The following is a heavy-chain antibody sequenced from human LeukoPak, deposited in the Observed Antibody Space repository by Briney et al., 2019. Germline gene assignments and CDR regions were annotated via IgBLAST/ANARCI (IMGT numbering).Heavy chain of an antibody. J-gene: IGHJ4*02. CDR2: INAGNGNT. CDR1: GYTFTSYA. D-gene: IGHD2-2*01. Sequence: ASEKVSCKASGYTFTSYAMHWGRQAPGQRLEWRGGINAGNGNTKYSQKLQGRVTMTTDTSTSTAYMELRSLRADDTAVYYCARGGPLNFIVVVPAAYDYWGQGTLVTVSS. V-gene: IGHV1-3*01. CDR3: ARGGPLNFIVVVPAAYDY.